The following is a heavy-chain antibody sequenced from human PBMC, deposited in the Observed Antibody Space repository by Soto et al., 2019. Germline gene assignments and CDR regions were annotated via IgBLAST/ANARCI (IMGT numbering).Heavy chain of an antibody. CDR3: AADLDHYYDSSGYPY. D-gene: IGHD3-22*01. CDR2: IVVGSGNT. Sequence: GXSVKVSCHASVFRFTSSAVQWVRQARGQRLEWIGWIVVGSGNTNYAQKFQERVTITRDMSTSTAYMELSSLRSEDTAVYYCAADLDHYYDSSGYPYWRQGTLVTVSS. V-gene: IGHV1-58*01. CDR1: VFRFTSSA. J-gene: IGHJ1*01.